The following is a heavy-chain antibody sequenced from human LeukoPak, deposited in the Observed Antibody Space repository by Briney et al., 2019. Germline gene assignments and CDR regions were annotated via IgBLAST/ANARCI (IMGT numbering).Heavy chain of an antibody. CDR1: GFTVSSND. CDR3: ATREHYYDSSGYYAH. J-gene: IGHJ4*02. D-gene: IGHD3-22*01. V-gene: IGHV3-23*01. Sequence: GGSLRLSCAASGFTVSSNDMSWVRQAPGKGLEWVSAISGSGGSTYYADSVKGRFAISRDNSKNTLYLQMNSLRAEDTAVYYCATREHYYDSSGYYAHWGQGTLVTVSS. CDR2: ISGSGGST.